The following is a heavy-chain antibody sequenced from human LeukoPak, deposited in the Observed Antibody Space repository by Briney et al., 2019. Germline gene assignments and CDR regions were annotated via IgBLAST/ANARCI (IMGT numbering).Heavy chain of an antibody. CDR3: AKDRYSTGAGSFDQ. V-gene: IGHV3-23*01. CDR2: ISGSGGDT. J-gene: IGHJ4*02. D-gene: IGHD6-25*01. Sequence: TGGSLRLSCAASGLTFSTYAMSWVRQAPGKGPEWVSYISGSGGDTYYADSVKSRFTISRDNSKNTLYLQINSLRAEDTAVYYCAKDRYSTGAGSFDQWHQGTRVTV. CDR1: GLTFSTYA.